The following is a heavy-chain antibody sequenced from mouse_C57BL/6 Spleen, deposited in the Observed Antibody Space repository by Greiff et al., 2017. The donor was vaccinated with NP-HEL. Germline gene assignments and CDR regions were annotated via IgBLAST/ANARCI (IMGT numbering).Heavy chain of an antibody. J-gene: IGHJ2*01. CDR2: IDPSDSET. CDR1: GYTFTSYW. V-gene: IGHV1-52*01. Sequence: VKLQQPGAELVRPGSSVKLSCKASGYTFTSYWMHWVKQRPIQGLEWIGNIDPSDSETHYNQKFKDKATLTVDKSSSTAYMQLSSLTSEDSAVYYCAREGGDLDYWGQGTTLTVSS. CDR3: AREGGDLDY.